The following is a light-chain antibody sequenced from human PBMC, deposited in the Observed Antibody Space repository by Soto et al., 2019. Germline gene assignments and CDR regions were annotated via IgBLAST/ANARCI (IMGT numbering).Light chain of an antibody. CDR1: QSVSSSY. V-gene: IGKV3-20*01. J-gene: IGKJ1*01. CDR3: QQYGSSSWT. Sequence: DIVLTQSPDTLSLSPGNRATLSCRASQSVSSSYLAWYQQKPGQAPRLLIYGASSRATGIPDRFSGSGSGTDFTLTISRLEPEDFAVYYCQQYGSSSWTFGQGTKVDI. CDR2: GAS.